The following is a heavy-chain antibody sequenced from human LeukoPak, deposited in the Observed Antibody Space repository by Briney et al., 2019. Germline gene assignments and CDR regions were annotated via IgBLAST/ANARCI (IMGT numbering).Heavy chain of an antibody. CDR1: GGSLSSSSHY. D-gene: IGHD3-3*01. CDR3: ARRYDFWSGYPPPLDY. V-gene: IGHV4-39*07. Sequence: PSETLSLTCTVSGGSLSSSSHYWGWLRQPPGTGLEWFGSMYYRGSTYHNPSLKSRVTISVDTSKKQFSLKLSSVTAADTAVYYCARRYDFWSGYPPPLDYWGQGTLVTVSS. CDR2: MYYRGST. J-gene: IGHJ4*02.